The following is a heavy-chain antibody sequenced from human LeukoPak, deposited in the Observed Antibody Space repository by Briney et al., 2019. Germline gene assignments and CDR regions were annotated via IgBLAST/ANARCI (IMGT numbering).Heavy chain of an antibody. Sequence: KSSQTLSLTCTVSGDSISSGGYYWTWIRQHPGKGLEFIGYIYYNGRNYHNPSLKSRATISVDTSKNQFSLKLRSVTAADTAVYYCARGGKERLYDSRRWLDDWGQGTLVTVSS. V-gene: IGHV4-31*03. CDR1: GDSISSGGYY. D-gene: IGHD3-22*01. CDR3: ARGGKERLYDSRRWLDD. CDR2: IYYNGRN. J-gene: IGHJ4*02.